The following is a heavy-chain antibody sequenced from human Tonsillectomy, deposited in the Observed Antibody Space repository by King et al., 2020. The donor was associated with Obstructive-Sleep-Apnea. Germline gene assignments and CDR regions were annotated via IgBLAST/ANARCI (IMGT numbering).Heavy chain of an antibody. CDR2: ISYDGTIK. D-gene: IGHD3-3*01. CDR1: GFTFDTYA. V-gene: IGHV3-30*04. J-gene: IGHJ6*02. Sequence: VQLVESGGGVVQPGRSLRLSCAASGFTFDTYAMHWVRQAPGKGLEPLSVISYDGTIKYYSDSVKGRFTISRENPKNTLYLQMNSLRPDDTAVYYCARGFLKWMPRGGMDVWGQGTTVTVSS. CDR3: ARGFLKWMPRGGMDV.